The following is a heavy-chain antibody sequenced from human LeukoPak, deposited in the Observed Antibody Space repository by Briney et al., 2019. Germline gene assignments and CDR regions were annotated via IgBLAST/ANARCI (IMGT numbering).Heavy chain of an antibody. CDR3: ARDRFYCSSTSCSMGNWFDP. V-gene: IGHV1-46*01. Sequence: GASVKVSCKASGYTFTSYYMHWVRQAPGQGLEWMGIINPSGGSTSYAQKFQGRVTMTRDTSTSTVYMELSSLRSEDTAVCYCARDRFYCSSTSCSMGNWFDPWGQGTLVTVSS. J-gene: IGHJ5*02. D-gene: IGHD2-2*01. CDR2: INPSGGST. CDR1: GYTFTSYY.